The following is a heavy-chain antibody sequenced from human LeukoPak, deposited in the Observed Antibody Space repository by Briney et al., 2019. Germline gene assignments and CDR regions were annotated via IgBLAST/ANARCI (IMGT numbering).Heavy chain of an antibody. J-gene: IGHJ4*02. CDR1: GFTLSSYW. V-gene: IGHV3-74*01. CDR2: INSDGSST. Sequence: GGSLRLSCAASGFTLSSYWMHWVRQAPGKGLVWVSRINSDGSSTSYADSVKGRFTISRDNAKNTLYLQMNSLRAEDTAVYYCAKTTWPAYFDYWGQGTLVTVSS. D-gene: IGHD4-17*01. CDR3: AKTTWPAYFDY.